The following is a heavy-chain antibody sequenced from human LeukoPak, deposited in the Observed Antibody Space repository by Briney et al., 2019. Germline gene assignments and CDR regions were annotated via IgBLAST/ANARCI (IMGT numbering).Heavy chain of an antibody. CDR1: GGSFSSYY. J-gene: IGHJ4*03. D-gene: IGHD1-1*01. Sequence: SETLSLTCAVYGGSFSSYYWSWIRQSPGKGLEWIAEINHRGDANYNASVKSRVTISVDTSKNQFSLKLTSLTAADTAVYFCARGPTISETGYFDSWGQGTLVTVFS. CDR2: INHRGDA. V-gene: IGHV4-34*01. CDR3: ARGPTISETGYFDS.